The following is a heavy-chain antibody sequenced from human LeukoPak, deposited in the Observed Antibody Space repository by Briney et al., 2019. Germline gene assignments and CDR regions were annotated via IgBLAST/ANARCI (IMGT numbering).Heavy chain of an antibody. Sequence: GGSLRLSCAASGFTFSTYWMSWVRQAPGKGLEWVANIKQDGSEKYYVDSVKGRFTISRDNAKNSLYLQMNSLRAEDTAVYYCARGDTAMVTGVDYWGQGTLVTVSS. J-gene: IGHJ4*02. V-gene: IGHV3-7*04. CDR3: ARGDTAMVTGVDY. CDR2: IKQDGSEK. D-gene: IGHD5-18*01. CDR1: GFTFSTYW.